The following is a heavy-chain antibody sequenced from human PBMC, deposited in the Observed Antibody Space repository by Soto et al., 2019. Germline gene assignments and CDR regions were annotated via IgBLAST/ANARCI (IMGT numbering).Heavy chain of an antibody. CDR1: GYSFTSYW. V-gene: IGHV5-51*01. J-gene: IGHJ3*02. CDR2: IYPGDSDT. CDR3: ARQRGFYGDYVGDAFDI. D-gene: IGHD4-17*01. Sequence: GESLKISCKGSGYSFTSYWIGWVRQMPGKGLEWMGIIYPGDSDTRYSPSFQGQVTISADKSISTAYLQWSSLKASDTAMYYCARQRGFYGDYVGDAFDIWGQGTMVTVS.